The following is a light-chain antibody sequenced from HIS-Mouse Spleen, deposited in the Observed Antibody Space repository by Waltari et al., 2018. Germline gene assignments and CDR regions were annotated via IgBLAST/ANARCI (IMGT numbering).Light chain of an antibody. CDR1: QGISSA. V-gene: IGKV1-13*02. Sequence: AIQLTQSPSSLSASVGDRVTITCPASQGISSALAWYQQKPGKAPKLLCYDASSLESGVPSRFSGSGSGTDFTLTISSLQPEDFATYYCQQFNSYPYTFGQGTKLEIK. J-gene: IGKJ2*01. CDR2: DAS. CDR3: QQFNSYPYT.